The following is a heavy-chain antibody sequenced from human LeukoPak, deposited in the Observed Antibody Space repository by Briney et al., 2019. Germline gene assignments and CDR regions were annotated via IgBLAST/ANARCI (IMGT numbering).Heavy chain of an antibody. Sequence: SETLSLTCTVSGGSISSSSYYWGWIRQPPGKGLEWIGSIYYSGSTYYNPSLKSRVTISVDTSKNQFSLKLSSVTAADTAVYYCARLPPYGTGSYYNEGFDYWGQGTLVTVSS. CDR1: GGSISSSSYY. V-gene: IGHV4-39*01. CDR2: IYYSGST. CDR3: ARLPPYGTGSYYNEGFDY. D-gene: IGHD3-10*01. J-gene: IGHJ4*02.